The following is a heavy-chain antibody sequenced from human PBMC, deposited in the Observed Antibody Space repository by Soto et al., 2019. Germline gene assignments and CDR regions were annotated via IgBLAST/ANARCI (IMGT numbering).Heavy chain of an antibody. CDR1: GFNFNSYT. CDR3: ARDVGPVTIFGEALSGYFDF. CDR2: ISSSGYI. D-gene: IGHD3-3*01. J-gene: IGHJ4*02. Sequence: GGSLRLSCAASGFNFNSYTINWVRQAPGKRLEWLSSISSSGYIFSTDSVRGRFTISRDNAKNSVYLQINSLRGEDTAFYYCARDVGPVTIFGEALSGYFDFWGQGTLVTVSS. V-gene: IGHV3-21*04.